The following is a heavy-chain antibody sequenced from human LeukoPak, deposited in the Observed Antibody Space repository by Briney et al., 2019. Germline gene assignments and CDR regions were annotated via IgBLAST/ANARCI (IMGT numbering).Heavy chain of an antibody. D-gene: IGHD2-21*01. V-gene: IGHV3-23*01. J-gene: IGHJ4*02. CDR1: GFTLSTCA. CDR3: AKAPVTSCRGAYCYPFDS. Sequence: RPGGSLRLSCAASGFTLSTCAMSWVRQTPGKGLEWVAATSSSDAGTYHADSVRGRFTISRDNSKNTLYLQMNSLRAEDAAVYFCAKAPVTSCRGAYCYPFDSWGQGTLVTVSS. CDR2: TSSSDAGT.